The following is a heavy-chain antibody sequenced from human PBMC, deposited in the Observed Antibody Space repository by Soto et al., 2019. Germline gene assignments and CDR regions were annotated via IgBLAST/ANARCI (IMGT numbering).Heavy chain of an antibody. CDR3: ARLPAEYCSSTSCRYYYYGMDV. D-gene: IGHD2-2*01. CDR1: GFTFSSYS. CDR2: ISSSSSYI. Sequence: PGGSLRLSCAASGFTFSSYSMNWVRQAPGKGLEWVSSISSSSSYIYYADSVKGRFTISRDNAKNSLYLQMNSLRAEDTAVYYCARLPAEYCSSTSCRYYYYGMDVWGQGTTVTVSS. V-gene: IGHV3-21*01. J-gene: IGHJ6*02.